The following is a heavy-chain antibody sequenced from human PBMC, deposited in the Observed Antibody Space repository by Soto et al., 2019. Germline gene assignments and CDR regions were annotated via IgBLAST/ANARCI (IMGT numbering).Heavy chain of an antibody. D-gene: IGHD3-10*01. V-gene: IGHV3-33*01. Sequence: GGSLRLSYAAAGFTFSSYVMHWVRQAPGKGLEWVAVIWYDGSNKYYADSVKGRFTISRDNSKNTLYLQMNSLRAEDTAVYYCARGGRLGESEFDPWGQGTLVTVSS. CDR3: ARGGRLGESEFDP. J-gene: IGHJ5*02. CDR2: IWYDGSNK. CDR1: GFTFSSYV.